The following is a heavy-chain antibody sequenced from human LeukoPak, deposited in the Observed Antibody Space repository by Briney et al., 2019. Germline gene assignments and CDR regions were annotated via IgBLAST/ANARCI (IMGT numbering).Heavy chain of an antibody. V-gene: IGHV4-38-2*02. CDR3: ARGSGYGDYPY. D-gene: IGHD4-17*01. J-gene: IGHJ4*02. CDR2: IYYSGST. CDR1: GYSISSGYY. Sequence: SETLSLTCTVSGYSISSGYYWGWIRQPPGKGLEWIGSIYYSGSTYYNPSLKSRVTISVDTSKNQFSLKLSSVTAADTAVYYCARGSGYGDYPYWGQGTLVTVSS.